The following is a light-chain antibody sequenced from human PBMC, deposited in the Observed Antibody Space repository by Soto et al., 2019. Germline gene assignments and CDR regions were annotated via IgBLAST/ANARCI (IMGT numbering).Light chain of an antibody. Sequence: EIVLTQSPGTLSLSPRERATLSCRASQSVIDNYLAWFQQKPGQAPRLLIYRASSRATGIPDRFSGSGSGTDFTFTISSLQPEDIATYYCQQYDDLVTFGQGTRLEIK. CDR2: RAS. J-gene: IGKJ5*01. CDR3: QQYDDLVT. CDR1: QSVIDNY. V-gene: IGKV3-20*01.